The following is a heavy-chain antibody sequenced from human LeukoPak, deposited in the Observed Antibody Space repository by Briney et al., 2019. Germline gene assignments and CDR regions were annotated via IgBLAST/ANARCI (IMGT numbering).Heavy chain of an antibody. D-gene: IGHD3-10*01. CDR2: MYYGGST. V-gene: IGHV4-39*01. J-gene: IGHJ4*02. CDR3: ARRNSGSGNFDC. CDR1: GGSISSSTYY. Sequence: SETLSLTCTVSGGSISSSTYYWGWVHQPPGKGLEWIGNMYYGGSTYYNPSLKSRVTISVDTSNNQFSLKLSSVTAADTAMYYCARRNSGSGNFDCWGQGTLVTVSS.